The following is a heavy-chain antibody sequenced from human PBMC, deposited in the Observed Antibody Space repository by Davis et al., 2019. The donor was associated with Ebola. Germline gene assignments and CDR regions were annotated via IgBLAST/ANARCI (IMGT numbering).Heavy chain of an antibody. CDR3: TSTWSTIDY. V-gene: IGHV3-48*04. D-gene: IGHD1-14*01. J-gene: IGHJ4*02. Sequence: GGSLRLSCAASGFTFSSYAMSWVRQAPGKGLEWVSYISSSGSTIYYADSVKGRFTISRDNAKNSLYLQMNSLKTEDTAVYYCTSTWSTIDYWGQGTLVTVSS. CDR1: GFTFSSYA. CDR2: ISSSGSTI.